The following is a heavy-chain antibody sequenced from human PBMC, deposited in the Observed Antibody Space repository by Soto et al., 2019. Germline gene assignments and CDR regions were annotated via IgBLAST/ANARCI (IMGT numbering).Heavy chain of an antibody. J-gene: IGHJ6*02. V-gene: IGHV1-2*04. D-gene: IGHD6-19*01. CDR3: ARDVRAVAGTSVWDYYYYGMDV. CDR2: INPNSGGT. Sequence: EASVKVSCKASGYTFTGYYRHWVRQAPGQGLEWMGWINPNSGGTNYAQKFQGWVTMTRDTSISTAYMELSRLRSDDTAVYYCARDVRAVAGTSVWDYYYYGMDVWGQGTTVTVSS. CDR1: GYTFTGYY.